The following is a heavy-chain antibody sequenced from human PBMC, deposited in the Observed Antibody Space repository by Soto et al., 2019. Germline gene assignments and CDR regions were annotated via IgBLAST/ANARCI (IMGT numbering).Heavy chain of an antibody. CDR3: AQDRGWGVVSPSHDS. D-gene: IGHD2-21*01. J-gene: IGHJ5*01. V-gene: IGHV3-23*01. CDR2: IRATGGQT. Sequence: EVQLLESGGGVVRPGGSLRLSCAASGFTFRNFVMSWVRQAPGKGLQWVSAIRATGGQTFYADSVKGRFTISRDNSKNMLYLQINSLGDEDTALYFCAQDRGWGVVSPSHDSWGQGTLVTVSS. CDR1: GFTFRNFV.